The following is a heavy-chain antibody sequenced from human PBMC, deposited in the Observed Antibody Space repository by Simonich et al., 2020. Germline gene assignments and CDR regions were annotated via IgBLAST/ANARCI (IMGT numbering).Heavy chain of an antibody. CDR2: IFPGDSAT. CDR1: GYSFTSYW. Sequence: EVQLVQSGAEVKKPGKSLKISCKGPGYSFTSYWMGWVREMPGKGLEWMWIIFPGDSATRSSPSFQGQVTISADKSISTAYLQWSSLKASDTAMYYCARQLNDFDIWGQGTMVTVSS. J-gene: IGHJ3*02. V-gene: IGHV5-51*01. D-gene: IGHD1-1*01. CDR3: ARQLNDFDI.